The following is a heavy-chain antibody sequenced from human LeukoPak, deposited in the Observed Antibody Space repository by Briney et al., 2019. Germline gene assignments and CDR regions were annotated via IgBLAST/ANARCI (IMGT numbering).Heavy chain of an antibody. V-gene: IGHV3-21*01. CDR3: ARDLNDFWSGYPNWFDP. CDR1: GFTFSTYA. D-gene: IGHD3-3*01. J-gene: IGHJ5*02. Sequence: GGSLGLSCAASGFTFSTYAMSWVRQAPGKGLEWVSSISSSSSYIYYADSVKGRFTISRDNAKNSLYLQMNSLRAEDTAVYYCARDLNDFWSGYPNWFDPWGQGTLVTVSS. CDR2: ISSSSSYI.